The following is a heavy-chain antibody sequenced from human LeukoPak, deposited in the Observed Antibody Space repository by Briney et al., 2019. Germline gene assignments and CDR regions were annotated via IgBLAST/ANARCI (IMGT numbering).Heavy chain of an antibody. Sequence: PGGSLRLSCAASGFTFSSYGMHWVRQAPGKGLEWVAVISYDGSNKYYADSVKGRFTISRDNSKNTLYLQMNSLRAEDTAVYYCAKDQLAGDAFDIWGQGTMVTVSS. CDR1: GFTFSSYG. CDR3: AKDQLAGDAFDI. V-gene: IGHV3-30*18. CDR2: ISYDGSNK. D-gene: IGHD6-6*01. J-gene: IGHJ3*02.